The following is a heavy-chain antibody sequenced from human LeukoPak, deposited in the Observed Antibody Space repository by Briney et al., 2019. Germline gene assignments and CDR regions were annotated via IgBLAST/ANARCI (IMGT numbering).Heavy chain of an antibody. D-gene: IGHD6-19*01. CDR2: INPNSGGT. J-gene: IGHJ4*02. CDR1: GYTFTGYY. CDR3: AREAVAGPSLFDY. V-gene: IGHV1-2*02. Sequence: ASVKVSCKASGYTFTGYYMHWVRQAPGQGLEWMGWINPNSGGTNYAQKFQGRVTMTRDTSIGTAYMELSRLRSDDTAVYYCAREAVAGPSLFDYWGQGTLVTVSS.